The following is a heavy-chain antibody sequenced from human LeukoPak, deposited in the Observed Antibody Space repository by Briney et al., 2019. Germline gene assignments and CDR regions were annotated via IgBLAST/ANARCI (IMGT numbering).Heavy chain of an antibody. J-gene: IGHJ4*02. Sequence: GASVKVSCKASGGTFSSYAISWVRQAPGQGLEWMGGIIPIFGTANYAQKFQGRVTITADESTSTAYMELSSLRSEDTAVYYCARDLPAIAAAGDYWGQGTLVAVSS. V-gene: IGHV1-69*13. CDR2: IIPIFGTA. D-gene: IGHD6-13*01. CDR3: ARDLPAIAAAGDY. CDR1: GGTFSSYA.